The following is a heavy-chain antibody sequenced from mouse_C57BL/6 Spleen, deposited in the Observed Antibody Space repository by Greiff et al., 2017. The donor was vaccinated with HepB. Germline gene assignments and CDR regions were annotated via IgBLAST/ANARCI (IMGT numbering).Heavy chain of an antibody. Sequence: QVQLQQSGAELVRPGASVTLSCKASGYTFTDYEMHWVKQTPVHGLEWIGAIDPETGGTAYNQKFKGKAILTADKSSSTAYMELRSLTSEDSAVYYCTRWVYGYDEDYFDYWGQGTTLTVSS. V-gene: IGHV1-15*01. CDR3: TRWVYGYDEDYFDY. D-gene: IGHD2-2*01. CDR2: IDPETGGT. CDR1: GYTFTDYE. J-gene: IGHJ2*01.